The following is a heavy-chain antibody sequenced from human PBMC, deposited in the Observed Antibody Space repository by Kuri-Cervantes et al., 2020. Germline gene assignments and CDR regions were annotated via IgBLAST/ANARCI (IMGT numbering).Heavy chain of an antibody. CDR3: ARVLIGLGV. Sequence: GESLKISCAASGFTFSTYWMSWVRQAPGKGLEWVANIKQDGSEKYYVDSLKGRFTISRDNAKNSLYLQMKSLRAEDTAVYYCARVLIGLGVGGKETTVTVSS. CDR2: IKQDGSEK. D-gene: IGHD3-16*01. V-gene: IGHV3-7*04. J-gene: IGHJ6*04. CDR1: GFTFSTYW.